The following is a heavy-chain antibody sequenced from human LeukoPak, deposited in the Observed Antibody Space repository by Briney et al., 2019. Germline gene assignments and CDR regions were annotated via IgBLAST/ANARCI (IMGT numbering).Heavy chain of an antibody. CDR3: ARGFSYGTGYYFDY. CDR2: INPSSGGT. Sequence: VASVKVSCKASGYTFTGYYMHWVRQAPGQGLEWMGWINPSSGGTNYAQKFQGRVTMTRDTSISTAYMELSRLRSDDTAVYYCARGFSYGTGYYFDYWGQGTLVTVSS. CDR1: GYTFTGYY. D-gene: IGHD5-18*01. J-gene: IGHJ4*02. V-gene: IGHV1-2*02.